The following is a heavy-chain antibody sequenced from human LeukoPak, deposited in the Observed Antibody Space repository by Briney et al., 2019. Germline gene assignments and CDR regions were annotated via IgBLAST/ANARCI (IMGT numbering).Heavy chain of an antibody. CDR1: GYTLTSYG. D-gene: IGHD2-21*02. CDR2: ISAYNGNT. Sequence: ASVKVSCRASGYTLTSYGISWVRQAPGQGLEWMGWISAYNGNTNYAQNLQGRVTMTTDTSTSTAYMELRSLRSDDTAIYYCARGLVRGGDRLGAFDIWGQGTMVTVSS. V-gene: IGHV1-18*01. CDR3: ARGLVRGGDRLGAFDI. J-gene: IGHJ3*02.